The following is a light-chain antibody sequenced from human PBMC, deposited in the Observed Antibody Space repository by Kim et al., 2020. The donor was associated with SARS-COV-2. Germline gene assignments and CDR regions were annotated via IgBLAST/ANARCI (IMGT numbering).Light chain of an antibody. CDR1: QDINNW. Sequence: DIQMTQSPSSVSASVGDRVTITCRASQDINNWLAWYQQKPGKAPQLLIYGASSLQSGVPSRFSGSRSGTDFTLIISSLQPEDFAIYFCQQANNFPYTFGQGTKLEIK. CDR3: QQANNFPYT. CDR2: GAS. V-gene: IGKV1D-12*01. J-gene: IGKJ2*01.